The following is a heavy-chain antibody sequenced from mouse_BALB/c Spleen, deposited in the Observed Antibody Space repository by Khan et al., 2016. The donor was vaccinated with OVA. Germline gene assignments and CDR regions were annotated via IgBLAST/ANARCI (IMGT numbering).Heavy chain of an antibody. Sequence: QIQLVQSGPELKKPGETVKISCKASGYTFTNYGMNWVKQAPGKGLKWMGWINTYTGESTYADDFKGRFAFSLDTSASTAYLQINNLKNEDTATYFCARSNGNYWFAYWGQGTLVTVSA. V-gene: IGHV9-3-1*01. D-gene: IGHD2-1*01. CDR3: ARSNGNYWFAY. CDR1: GYTFTNYG. CDR2: INTYTGES. J-gene: IGHJ3*01.